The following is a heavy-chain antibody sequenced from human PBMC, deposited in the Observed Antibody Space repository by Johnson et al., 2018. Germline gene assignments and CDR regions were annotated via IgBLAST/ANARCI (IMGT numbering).Heavy chain of an antibody. CDR1: GFTFDDYA. J-gene: IGHJ3*02. V-gene: IGHV3-9*01. CDR3: AKGALFVAGANHDAFDI. D-gene: IGHD6-19*01. CDR2: ISWNSGSI. Sequence: QLVQSGGGLVQPGRSLRLSCAASGFTFDDYAMHWVRQAPGKGLEWVSGISWNSGSIGYADSVKGRFTISRDNAKNSLYLQMNSLRAEDTALYYCAKGALFVAGANHDAFDIWGQGTMVTVSS.